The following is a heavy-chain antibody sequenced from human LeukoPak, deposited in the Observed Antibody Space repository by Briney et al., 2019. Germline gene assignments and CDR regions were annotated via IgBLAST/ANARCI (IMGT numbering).Heavy chain of an antibody. D-gene: IGHD6-13*01. CDR3: AKDHSSSWYALGYFQH. J-gene: IGHJ1*01. CDR2: ISYDGSNK. Sequence: GGSLRLSCAASGFTFSSYGMHWVRQAPGKGLEWVAVISYDGSNKYYADSVKGQFTISRDNSKNTLYLQMNSLRAEDTAVYYCAKDHSSSWYALGYFQHWGQGTLVTVSS. CDR1: GFTFSSYG. V-gene: IGHV3-30*18.